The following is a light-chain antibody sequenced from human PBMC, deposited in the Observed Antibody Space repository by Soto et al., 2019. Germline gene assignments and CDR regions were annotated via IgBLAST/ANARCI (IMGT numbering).Light chain of an antibody. CDR1: SCDICDYNY. CDR3: CSYTRSGTLI. Sequence: QSALTQPASGSGSPGQSITISCVGTSCDICDYNYVSWYQQHPGKVPKVIIYDVSNRPSGVSYRFSGTKSGNTASLTVSGLQAEDEADYYCCSYTRSGTLIFGTGTKVTVL. CDR2: DVS. J-gene: IGLJ1*01. V-gene: IGLV2-14*01.